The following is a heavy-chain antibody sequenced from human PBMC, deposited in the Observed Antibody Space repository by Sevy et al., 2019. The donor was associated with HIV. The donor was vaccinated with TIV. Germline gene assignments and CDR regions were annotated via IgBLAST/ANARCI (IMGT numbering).Heavy chain of an antibody. V-gene: IGHV1-2*02. CDR3: ARVQRGGVPDY. CDR1: GYTFTDHY. D-gene: IGHD3-10*01. Sequence: ASVKVSCTSSGYTFTDHYLHWVRQAPGQGLEWMGWINPESGDTKYREKFQDRVTMTRDTSISTAYMDLNTLRSDDTAVYFCARVQRGGVPDYWGQGTLVTVSS. CDR2: INPESGDT. J-gene: IGHJ4*02.